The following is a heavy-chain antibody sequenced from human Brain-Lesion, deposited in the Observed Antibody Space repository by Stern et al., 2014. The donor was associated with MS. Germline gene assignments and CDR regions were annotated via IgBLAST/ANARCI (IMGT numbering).Heavy chain of an antibody. CDR1: GFTFGSCA. D-gene: IGHD2/OR15-2a*01. V-gene: IGHV3-30*18. CDR3: AKDRQYLTYFFDH. CDR2: VSYDGSNK. Sequence: VQLVESGGGVVQPGRPLRLSCVASGFTFGSCAMHWVRQAPGKGLEWVAGVSYDGSNKYYADSVKGRFTISRANSQNTLYMQMSSLRPEDTAVYYCAKDRQYLTYFFDHWGQGSLVTVSS. J-gene: IGHJ5*02.